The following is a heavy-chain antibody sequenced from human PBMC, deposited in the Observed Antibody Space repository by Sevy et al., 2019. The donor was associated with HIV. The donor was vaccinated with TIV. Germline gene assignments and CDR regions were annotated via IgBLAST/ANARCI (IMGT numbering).Heavy chain of an antibody. D-gene: IGHD6-19*01. CDR3: ARERGNWLVRGPLNY. CDR1: GFTFSSYA. J-gene: IGHJ4*02. Sequence: GGSLRLSCAASGFTFSSYAMHWVRQAPGKGLEWVALISDDGGDKYYADSVKGRFSISRDNSKNTLDLQMNSLRAEDTAVYYCARERGNWLVRGPLNYWGQGTLVTVSS. CDR2: ISDDGGDK. V-gene: IGHV3-30-3*01.